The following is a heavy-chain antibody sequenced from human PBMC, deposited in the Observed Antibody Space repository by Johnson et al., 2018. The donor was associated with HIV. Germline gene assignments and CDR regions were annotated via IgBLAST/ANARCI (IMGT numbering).Heavy chain of an antibody. Sequence: VQLVESGGGLVQPGRSLRLSCAASEMHWVCQAPEKGLEWVADIKCDGSEKYYVDSVRGRLTISRDNAKNTLYLQMSSLRTEDTAVYYCARARAIVVNPWGQGTMVTVSS. CDR3: ARARAIVVNP. V-gene: IGHV3-52*01. CDR2: IKCDGSEK. CDR1: E. D-gene: IGHD3-22*01. J-gene: IGHJ3*01.